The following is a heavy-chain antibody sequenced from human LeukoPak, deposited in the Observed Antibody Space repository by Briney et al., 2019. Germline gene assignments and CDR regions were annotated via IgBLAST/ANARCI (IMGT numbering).Heavy chain of an antibody. V-gene: IGHV4-39*01. D-gene: IGHD2-2*01. CDR2: IYYSGST. CDR3: ARHGAVVVPAAYDY. J-gene: IGHJ4*02. Sequence: GSLRLSCAASGFTVSSNYMSWVRQAPGKGLEWIGSIYYSGSTYYNPSLKSRVTISVDTSKNQFSLKLSSVTAADTAVYYCARHGAVVVPAAYDYWGQGTLVTVSS. CDR1: GFTVSSNY.